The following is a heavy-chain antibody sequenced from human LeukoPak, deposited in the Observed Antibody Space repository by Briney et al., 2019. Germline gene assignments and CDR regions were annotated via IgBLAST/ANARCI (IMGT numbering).Heavy chain of an antibody. V-gene: IGHV4-39*07. D-gene: IGHD5-18*01. Sequence: SETLSLTCTVSGGSISSSSYYWGWIRQPPGKGLEWIGSIYYSGSTYYNPSLKSRVTISVDTSKNQFSLKLSSVTAADTAVYYCARVVTVDTAMVTYYYYMDVWGKGTTVTVSS. CDR2: IYYSGST. J-gene: IGHJ6*03. CDR3: ARVVTVDTAMVTYYYYMDV. CDR1: GGSISSSSYY.